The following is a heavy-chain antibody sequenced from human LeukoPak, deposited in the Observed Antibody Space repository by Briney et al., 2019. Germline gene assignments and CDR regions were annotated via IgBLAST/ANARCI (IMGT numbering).Heavy chain of an antibody. CDR3: ASPGTTDYYGSGSYYNVRNYYYYYGMDV. CDR2: INPNSGGT. Sequence: ASVKVSCKASGYTFTGYYMHWVRQAPGQGLEWMGWINPNSGGTNYAQKFQGRVTMTRDTSISTAYMELSRLRSDDTAVYYCASPGTTDYYGSGSYYNVRNYYYYYGMDVWGQGTTVTVSS. V-gene: IGHV1-2*02. CDR1: GYTFTGYY. J-gene: IGHJ6*02. D-gene: IGHD3-10*01.